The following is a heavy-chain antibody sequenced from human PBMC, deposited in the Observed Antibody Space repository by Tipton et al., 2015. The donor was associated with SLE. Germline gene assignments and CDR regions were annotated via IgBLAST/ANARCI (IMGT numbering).Heavy chain of an antibody. CDR3: ARDRDIVLEPVPIPPAFDI. CDR1: GGSFSGYY. V-gene: IGHV4-34*01. CDR2: INHSGST. D-gene: IGHD2-2*02. Sequence: TLSLTCAVYGGSFSGYYWSWIRQPPGKGLEWIGEINHSGSTNHNPSLKSRVTISVDTSKNQFSLKLSSVTAADTAVYYCARDRDIVLEPVPIPPAFDIWGQGTMVTVSS. J-gene: IGHJ3*02.